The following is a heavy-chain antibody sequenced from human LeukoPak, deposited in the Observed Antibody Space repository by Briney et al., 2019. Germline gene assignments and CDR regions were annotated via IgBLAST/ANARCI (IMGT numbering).Heavy chain of an antibody. Sequence: GGSLRLSCAASGFTFSDYYMSWIRQAPGKGLEGGSYISSSGSTIYYADSVKGRFTISRDNAKNPLYLQMNSLRAEDTAVYYCARHHYYGSGSYYLSVDFDYWGQGTLVTVSS. D-gene: IGHD3-10*01. J-gene: IGHJ4*02. CDR2: ISSSGSTI. V-gene: IGHV3-11*01. CDR1: GFTFSDYY. CDR3: ARHHYYGSGSYYLSVDFDY.